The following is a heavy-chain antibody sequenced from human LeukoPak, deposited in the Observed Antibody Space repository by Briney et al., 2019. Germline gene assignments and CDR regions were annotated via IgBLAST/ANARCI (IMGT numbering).Heavy chain of an antibody. V-gene: IGHV3-21*04. Sequence: GGSLRLSCAASGFTFSSYSMNWVRQAPGKGLKWVSSISSSSSYIYYADSVKGRFTISRDNAKNSLYLQMNSLRAEDTAVYYCARDWVSIAAAGIFDYWGQGTLVTVSS. D-gene: IGHD6-13*01. J-gene: IGHJ4*02. CDR1: GFTFSSYS. CDR2: ISSSSSYI. CDR3: ARDWVSIAAAGIFDY.